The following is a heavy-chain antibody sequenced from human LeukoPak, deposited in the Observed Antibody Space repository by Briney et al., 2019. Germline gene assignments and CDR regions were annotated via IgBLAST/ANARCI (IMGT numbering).Heavy chain of an antibody. CDR1: GFTFDDYT. D-gene: IGHD3-16*01. CDR3: AKEGATAEYFQH. J-gene: IGHJ1*01. CDR2: ISWDGGST. V-gene: IGHV3-43*01. Sequence: GGSLRLSCAASGFTFDDYTMHWVRQAPGKGLEWVSLISWDGGSTYYADSVKGRFTISRDNSKNSLYLQMNSLRTEDTALYYCAKEGATAEYFQHWGQGTLVTVSS.